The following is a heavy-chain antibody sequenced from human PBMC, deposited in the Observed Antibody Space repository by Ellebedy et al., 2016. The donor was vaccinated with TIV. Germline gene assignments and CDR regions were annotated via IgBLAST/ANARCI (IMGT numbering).Heavy chain of an antibody. CDR3: ARLRRNLYMFGPILVNYAFDI. CDR1: GASITSSTYY. CDR2: VFSNGST. D-gene: IGHD3-10*02. Sequence: MPSETLSLTCTVSGASITSSTYYRGWLRQPPGKGLEWIGSVFSNGSTYDNPSLKSRVTLSVDTSMTQFSLSLCSVTAADTSLYYCARLRRNLYMFGPILVNYAFDIWGQGTMVSVSS. V-gene: IGHV4-39*01. J-gene: IGHJ3*02.